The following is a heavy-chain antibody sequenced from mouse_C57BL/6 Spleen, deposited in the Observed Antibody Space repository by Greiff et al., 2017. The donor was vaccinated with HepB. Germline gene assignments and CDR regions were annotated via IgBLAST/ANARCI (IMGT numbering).Heavy chain of an antibody. CDR3: ARLYYYGSYAMDY. J-gene: IGHJ4*01. V-gene: IGHV14-3*01. D-gene: IGHD1-1*01. CDR2: IDPATGNT. Sequence: EVQLQQSVAELVRPGASVKLSCTASGFNIKNTYMHWVKQRPEQGLEWIGRIDPATGNTKYAPKFKGKATITADTSSNTAYLQLSSLTSEDTAIYYCARLYYYGSYAMDYWGQGTSVTVSS. CDR1: GFNIKNTY.